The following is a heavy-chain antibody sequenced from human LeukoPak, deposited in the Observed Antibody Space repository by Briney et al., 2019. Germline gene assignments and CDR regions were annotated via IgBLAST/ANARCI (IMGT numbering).Heavy chain of an antibody. V-gene: IGHV3-30*02. CDR1: GFTFSSYG. J-gene: IGHJ4*02. CDR3: AKDGAAQYYFDY. D-gene: IGHD6-6*01. Sequence: TGGSLRLSCAASGFTFSSYGMHWVRQAPGKGLEWVAFIRYDGSNKYYADSVKGRFTISRDNSKNTLYLQMNSLRAEDTAVYYCAKDGAAQYYFDYWGQGTLVTVSS. CDR2: IRYDGSNK.